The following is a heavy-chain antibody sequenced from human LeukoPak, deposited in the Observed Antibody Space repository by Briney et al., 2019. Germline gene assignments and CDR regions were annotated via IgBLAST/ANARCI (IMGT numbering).Heavy chain of an antibody. CDR1: GFTFSSYA. V-gene: IGHV3-23*01. J-gene: IGHJ6*02. CDR3: AKGTGTTPYYYGMDV. D-gene: IGHD1-7*01. CDR2: ISSNGGST. Sequence: PGGFLSLSCAASGFTFSSYAMSWVRQAPGKGLEWVSAISSNGGSTYYADSVQGRFTISTDNSKNTLYLQMNSLRAEDTAVYYCAKGTGTTPYYYGMDVWGQGTTVTVFS.